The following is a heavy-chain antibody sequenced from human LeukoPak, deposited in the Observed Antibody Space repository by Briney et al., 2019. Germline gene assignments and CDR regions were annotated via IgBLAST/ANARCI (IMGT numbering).Heavy chain of an antibody. J-gene: IGHJ5*02. D-gene: IGHD6-19*01. CDR1: GYSVSSNSAA. CDR2: TYYRSKWYN. V-gene: IGHV6-1*01. Sequence: SQTLSLTCAISGYSVSSNSAAWNWIRQSPSRGLEWLGRTYYRSKWYNDYAVSVKSRITINPDTSKNQFSLQLNSVTPEDTAVYYCARVGGWQWLGNWFDPWGQGTLVTVSS. CDR3: ARVGGWQWLGNWFDP.